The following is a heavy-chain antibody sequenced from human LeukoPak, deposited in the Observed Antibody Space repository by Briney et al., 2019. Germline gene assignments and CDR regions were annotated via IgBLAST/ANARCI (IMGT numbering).Heavy chain of an antibody. CDR2: IWYDGNNK. V-gene: IGHV3-33*01. CDR1: GFTFSSYG. CDR3: ARDQGSFDY. J-gene: IGHJ4*02. Sequence: PGRSLRLSCAASGFTFSSYGMHWVRQAPGKGLEWVAVIWYDGNNKYYEDSVKGRFTISRDNAKNTLYLQMNSLRAEDTAVYYCARDQGSFDYWGQGTLVTVSS.